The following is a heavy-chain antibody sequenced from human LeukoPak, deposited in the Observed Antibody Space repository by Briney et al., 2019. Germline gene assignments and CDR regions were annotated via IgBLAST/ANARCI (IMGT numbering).Heavy chain of an antibody. CDR2: ISYDGSNR. V-gene: IGHV3-30-3*01. D-gene: IGHD5-24*01. CDR3: ARWLQPYFDY. CDR1: GFTFSSYA. Sequence: PGGSLRLSCAASGFTFSSYAMHWVRQAPGKGLEWVAVISYDGSNRYYADSVKGRFTISRDNSKNTLYLQMNSLRAEDTAVYYCARWLQPYFDYWGQGTLVTVSS. J-gene: IGHJ4*02.